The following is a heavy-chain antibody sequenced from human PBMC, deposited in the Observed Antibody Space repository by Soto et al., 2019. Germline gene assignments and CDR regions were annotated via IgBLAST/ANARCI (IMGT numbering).Heavy chain of an antibody. V-gene: IGHV4-59*01. Sequence: KASETLSLTCTVSDGSISNFYWSWIRQPPGKGLEWIGYISSSGNTNYNPSLKSRVSISEDTSKNQFSLNLTSVTAADTGVYYCARAPMVLTRSYFDSWGQGTPVTVSS. D-gene: IGHD3-22*01. CDR1: DGSISNFY. J-gene: IGHJ4*02. CDR3: ARAPMVLTRSYFDS. CDR2: ISSSGNT.